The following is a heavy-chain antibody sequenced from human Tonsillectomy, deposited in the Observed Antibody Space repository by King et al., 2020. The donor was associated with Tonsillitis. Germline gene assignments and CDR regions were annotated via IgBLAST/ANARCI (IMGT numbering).Heavy chain of an antibody. CDR1: GFTFSRYW. V-gene: IGHV3-7*01. CDR2: IKEDGSDK. J-gene: IGHJ4*02. CDR3: ATEGGRSGSGY. D-gene: IGHD3-10*01. Sequence: VQLVESGGGLVQPGGSLRLSCAVSGFTFSRYWMRWVRQAPGKGLEWVANIKEDGSDKHYVDSVKGRFTIYRDNAKNSLFLQMNSLRAEDTAVYYCATEGGRSGSGYWGQGTLVTVSS.